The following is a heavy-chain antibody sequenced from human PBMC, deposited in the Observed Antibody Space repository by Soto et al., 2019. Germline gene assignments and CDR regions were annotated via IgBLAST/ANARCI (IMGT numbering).Heavy chain of an antibody. CDR2: IYYDEST. CDR3: GKVLIGATRHTDVDS. CDR1: GVSLTSGHYY. Sequence: SETLSLTCTVSGVSLTSGHYYWVWIRQSPGKGLAWIASIYYDESTYYNPSLKSRVTISTDKPKNQFSLTLKSVTAADTAVYYCGKVLIGATRHTDVDSWGKGVMVT. D-gene: IGHD2-15*01. V-gene: IGHV4-39*01. J-gene: IGHJ4*02.